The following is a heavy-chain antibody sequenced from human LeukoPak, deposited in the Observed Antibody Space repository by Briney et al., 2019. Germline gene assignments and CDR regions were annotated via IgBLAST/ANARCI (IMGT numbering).Heavy chain of an antibody. CDR3: ARVVTRYYYYYGMDV. J-gene: IGHJ6*02. Sequence: ASVKVSCKASGYTFTAHYMHWVRQAPGQGLEWMGWINPNSGGTNYAQKFQGRGTMTRDTSISKAYMELSRLRSDDTAVYYCARVVTRYYYYYGMDVWGQGTTVTVAS. CDR1: GYTFTAHY. CDR2: INPNSGGT. D-gene: IGHD5-18*01. V-gene: IGHV1-2*02.